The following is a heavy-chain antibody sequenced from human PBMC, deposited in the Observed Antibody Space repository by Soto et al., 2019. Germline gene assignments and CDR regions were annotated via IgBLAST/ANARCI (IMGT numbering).Heavy chain of an antibody. J-gene: IGHJ5*02. Sequence: GASVKVSCKASGYTFTSEYMHWVRQSPRQGLEWIRVIYPSDKSTTYAQMFQGRATMTRDTSTSTVYMELTSLRSDPTAVYYCARSRGWFVHWGQGTLVTVSS. CDR3: ARSRGWFVH. V-gene: IGHV1-46*01. CDR2: IYPSDKST. D-gene: IGHD3-10*01. CDR1: GYTFTSEY.